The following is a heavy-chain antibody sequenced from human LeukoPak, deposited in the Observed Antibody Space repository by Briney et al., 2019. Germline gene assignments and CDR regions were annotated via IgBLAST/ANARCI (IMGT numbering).Heavy chain of an antibody. J-gene: IGHJ6*02. CDR2: IYHSGST. D-gene: IGHD3-10*01. V-gene: IGHV4-4*02. CDR1: GGSISSSNW. Sequence: SGTLSLTCAVSGGSISSSNWWSWDRQPPGKGLEWIGEIYHSGSTNYNPSLKSRVTISVDKSKNQFSLKLSSVTAADTAVYYCARHPITMVRGVIISYGMDVWGQGTTVTVSS. CDR3: ARHPITMVRGVIISYGMDV.